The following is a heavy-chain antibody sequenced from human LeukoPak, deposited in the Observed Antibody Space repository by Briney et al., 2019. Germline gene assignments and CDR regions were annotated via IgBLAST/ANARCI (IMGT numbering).Heavy chain of an antibody. J-gene: IGHJ4*02. CDR3: ARGSPFSG. CDR2: INHSGST. D-gene: IGHD3-10*01. CDR1: GVSFSGYY. V-gene: IGHV4-34*01. Sequence: PSETLSLTCAVYGVSFSGYYWSWVRQPPGKGLEWIGEINHSGSTNYNPSLKSRVTISVDTSKNQFSLKLSSVTAADTAVYYCARGSPFSGWGQGTLVTVSS.